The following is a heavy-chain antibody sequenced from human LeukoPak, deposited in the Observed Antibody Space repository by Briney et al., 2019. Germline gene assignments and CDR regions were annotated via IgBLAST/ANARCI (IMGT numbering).Heavy chain of an antibody. V-gene: IGHV3-15*01. CDR1: GFTFSNAW. CDR2: IKSKTDGGTT. J-gene: IGHJ4*02. Sequence: GGSLRLSCAASGFTFSNAWMSWVRQAPGKGLEWVGRIKSKTDGGTTDYAAPVEGRFTISRDDSKNTLYLQMNSLKTEDTAVYYCTTDPGSSWYFFYGRDPDYWGQGTLVTVSS. D-gene: IGHD6-13*01. CDR3: TTDPGSSWYFFYGRDPDY.